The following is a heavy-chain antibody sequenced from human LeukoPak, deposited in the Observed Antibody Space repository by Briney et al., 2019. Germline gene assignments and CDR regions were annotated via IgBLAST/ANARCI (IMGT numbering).Heavy chain of an antibody. J-gene: IGHJ4*02. V-gene: IGHV3-21*01. Sequence: GGSLTLSCAASGFTFSSYTMNWVRQAPGKGLEWVSSISGSGSYITYADSVKGRFTISRDNAKNSLYLQMNSLRAEDTAVYYCANPRYCSSTSCFDYWGQGTLVTVSS. D-gene: IGHD2-2*01. CDR3: ANPRYCSSTSCFDY. CDR2: ISGSGSYI. CDR1: GFTFSSYT.